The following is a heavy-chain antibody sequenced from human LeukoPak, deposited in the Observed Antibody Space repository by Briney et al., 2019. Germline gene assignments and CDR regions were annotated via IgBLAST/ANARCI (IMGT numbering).Heavy chain of an antibody. V-gene: IGHV1-69*05. CDR3: ARLVGYYYDSSDTRDWFDP. J-gene: IGHJ5*02. D-gene: IGHD3-22*01. Sequence: SVKVSCKASGGTFSSYAISWVRQTPGQGLEWMGGIIPIFGTANYAQKFQGRVTITTDESTSTAYMELSSLRSEDTAVYYCARLVGYYYDSSDTRDWFDPWGQGTLVTVSS. CDR1: GGTFSSYA. CDR2: IIPIFGTA.